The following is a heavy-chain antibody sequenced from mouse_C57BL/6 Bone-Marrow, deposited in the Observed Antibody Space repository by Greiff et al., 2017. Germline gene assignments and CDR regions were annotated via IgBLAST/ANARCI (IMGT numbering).Heavy chain of an antibody. CDR1: GYAFSSSW. J-gene: IGHJ2*01. D-gene: IGHD2-4*01. Sequence: VQLQQSGPELVKPGASVKISCKASGYAFSSSWMNWVKQRPGKGLEWIGRIYPGDGDTNYNGKFKGKDTLTADKSSSTAYMQLSSLTSEDSAVYFCARGKDCYDYAFDYWGQGTTLTVSS. CDR2: IYPGDGDT. V-gene: IGHV1-82*01. CDR3: ARGKDCYDYAFDY.